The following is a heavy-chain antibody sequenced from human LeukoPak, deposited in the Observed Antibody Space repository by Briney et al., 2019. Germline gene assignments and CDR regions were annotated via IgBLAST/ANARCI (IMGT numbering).Heavy chain of an antibody. J-gene: IGHJ4*02. V-gene: IGHV4-30-4*01. CDR3: ARDGRGSGDDYFDY. CDR1: GGSISSGDYY. Sequence: PSETLSLTCTVSGGSISSGDYYWSWIRQPPGKGLEWIGYVYYSGSTYYNPSLKSRVTISVDTSKNQFSLKLSSVTAADTAVYYCARDGRGSGDDYFDYWGQGTLVTVSS. CDR2: VYYSGST. D-gene: IGHD2-15*01.